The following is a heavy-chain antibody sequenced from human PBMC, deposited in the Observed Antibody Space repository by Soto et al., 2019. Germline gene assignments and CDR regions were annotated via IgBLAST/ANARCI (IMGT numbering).Heavy chain of an antibody. CDR1: GYPVTAYY. CDR2: INPATGAA. Sequence: QLHLVQSGAVVKKPGASVTVSCSASGYPVTAYYMHWVRQAPGRGLEWMGGINPATGAAKYTQTFPGRVTMARATATRTVFLEPRGPTSEDTAVFYCARRGGVGVAGSAAFDMWGQGTLVTVSS. D-gene: IGHD3-3*01. CDR3: ARRGGVGVAGSAAFDM. J-gene: IGHJ3*02. V-gene: IGHV1-2*02.